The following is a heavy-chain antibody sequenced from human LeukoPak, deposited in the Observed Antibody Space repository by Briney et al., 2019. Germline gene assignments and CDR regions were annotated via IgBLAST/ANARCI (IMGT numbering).Heavy chain of an antibody. CDR2: IYYSGNT. CDR3: GGLQVAAGTIDY. CDR1: GDSIRRYY. J-gene: IGHJ4*02. D-gene: IGHD6-13*01. V-gene: IGHV4-59*01. Sequence: SETLSLTCSVSGDSIRRYYGTCIPHPPGKGLEWIEYIYYSGNTNYNPSLKSRVTISVDTSKNQFSLKLSSVAAADTAVYYCGGLQVAAGTIDYWGQGTLVTVSS.